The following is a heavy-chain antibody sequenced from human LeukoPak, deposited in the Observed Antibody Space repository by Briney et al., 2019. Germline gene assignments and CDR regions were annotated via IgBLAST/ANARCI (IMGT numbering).Heavy chain of an antibody. D-gene: IGHD1-26*01. CDR2: IRSEPYGGTP. J-gene: IGHJ4*02. V-gene: IGHV3-49*03. CDR1: GFNFGEYA. Sequence: PGGSLRLSCAGSGFNFGEYAMTWFRQAPGKGLEWVGYIRSEPYGGTPEYAASVKDRFIISRDDSKSILYLQMNSLKTEDTAIYFCTRRVGYWGQGTLVTVST. CDR3: TRRVGY.